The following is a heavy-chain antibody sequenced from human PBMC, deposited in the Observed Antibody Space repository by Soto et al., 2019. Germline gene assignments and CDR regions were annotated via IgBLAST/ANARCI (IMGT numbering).Heavy chain of an antibody. J-gene: IGHJ4*02. V-gene: IGHV7-4-1*01. Sequence: QVQLVQSGSELKKPGASVKVSCKASGYTFTSYAMNWVRQAPGQGLEWMGWINANTGNPTYAQGLIGRFVFSLDTAVSTAYLQICSLKAEDTAVYYCARGPRNYYGSGRGNYWGQGTLVTVSS. CDR2: INANTGNP. CDR3: ARGPRNYYGSGRGNY. CDR1: GYTFTSYA. D-gene: IGHD3-10*01.